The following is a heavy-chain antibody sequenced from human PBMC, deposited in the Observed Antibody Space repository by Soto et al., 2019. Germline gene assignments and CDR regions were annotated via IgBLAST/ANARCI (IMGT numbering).Heavy chain of an antibody. CDR1: GGSFSGYY. CDR3: ANSSGWPWYNWFDP. CDR2: INHSGST. Sequence: SETLSLTCAVYGGSFSGYYLSWIRRPPGKGLEWIGEINHSGSTNYNPSLKSRVTMSVDTSKNQFSLKLSSVTAADTAVYYCANSSGWPWYNWFDPWGQGTLVTVSS. J-gene: IGHJ5*02. D-gene: IGHD6-19*01. V-gene: IGHV4-34*01.